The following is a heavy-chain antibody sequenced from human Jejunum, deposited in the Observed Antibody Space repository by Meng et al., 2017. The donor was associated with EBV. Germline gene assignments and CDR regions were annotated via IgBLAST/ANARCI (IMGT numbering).Heavy chain of an antibody. CDR2: INPNSGGA. CDR3: AREGLVGDLRYFDL. D-gene: IGHD3-16*01. Sequence: QGQLVTSGAAVKKPGASVKVSCKAYAYPFAGYYMHWVRQAPGQGLEWMGRINPNSGGANYAQKFQGRVTMTRDTSISTAYMELSRLRSDDTAVYYCAREGLVGDLRYFDLWGRGTLVTVSS. J-gene: IGHJ2*01. V-gene: IGHV1-2*06. CDR1: AYPFAGYY.